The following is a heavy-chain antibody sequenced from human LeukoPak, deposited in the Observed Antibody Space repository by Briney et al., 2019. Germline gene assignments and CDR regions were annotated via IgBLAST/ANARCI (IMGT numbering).Heavy chain of an antibody. D-gene: IGHD6-19*01. CDR2: FDPEDGET. J-gene: IGHJ3*02. CDR3: TTVMAVAGTARPLPRI. CDR1: GYILTELS. V-gene: IGHV1-24*01. Sequence: APVKVSGKVSGYILTELSMHWERQAPGKGLECMGGFDPEDGETIYAQKFQSRVTMTEDTSTDTAYMELSSLRSEDTPVYYCTTVMAVAGTARPLPRIWGQGTMVTVSS.